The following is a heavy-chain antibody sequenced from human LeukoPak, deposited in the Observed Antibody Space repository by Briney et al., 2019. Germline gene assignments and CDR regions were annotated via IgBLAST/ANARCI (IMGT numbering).Heavy chain of an antibody. D-gene: IGHD4-17*01. CDR1: GFTFDDYA. J-gene: IGHJ4*02. Sequence: GGSLRLSCAASGFTFDDYAMHWVRQATGKGLEWVSLISGDGGSTYYADSVKGRFTISRDNSKNSLYLQMNSLRTEDTALYYCAKDYSDYGDSRFDYWGQGTLVTVSS. CDR2: ISGDGGST. CDR3: AKDYSDYGDSRFDY. V-gene: IGHV3-43*02.